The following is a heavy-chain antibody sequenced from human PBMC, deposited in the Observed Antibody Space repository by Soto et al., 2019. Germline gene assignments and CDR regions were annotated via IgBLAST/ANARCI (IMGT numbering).Heavy chain of an antibody. J-gene: IGHJ4*02. CDR3: AKDLLTVVVVAATQY. CDR1: GWTLSNYE. V-gene: IGHV3-23*01. CDR2: ISGSGGST. D-gene: IGHD2-15*01. Sequence: RIGSWGGSGWTLSNYEMSWVRQAPGKGLEWVSAISGSGGSTYYADSVKGRFTISRDNSKNTLYLQMNSLRAEDTAVYYCAKDLLTVVVVAATQYWGQGTLVTVSS.